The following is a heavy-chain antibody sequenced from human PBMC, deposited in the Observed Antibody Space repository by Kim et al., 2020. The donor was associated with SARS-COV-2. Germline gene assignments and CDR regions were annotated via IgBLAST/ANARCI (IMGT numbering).Heavy chain of an antibody. CDR2: IYYSGST. V-gene: IGHV4-39*01. J-gene: IGHJ3*02. Sequence: SETLSLTCTVSGGSISSSSYYWGWIRQPPGKGLEWIGSIYYSGSTYYNPSLKSRVTISVDTSKNQFSLKLSSVTAADTAVYYCARQVLWYSSGGRAFDIWGQGTMVTVSS. CDR1: GGSISSSSYY. CDR3: ARQVLWYSSGGRAFDI. D-gene: IGHD6-19*01.